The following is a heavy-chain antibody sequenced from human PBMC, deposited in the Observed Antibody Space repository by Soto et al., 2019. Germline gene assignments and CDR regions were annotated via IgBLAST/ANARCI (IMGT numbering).Heavy chain of an antibody. J-gene: IGHJ4*02. Sequence: EVHLVESGGRMVRPGESLRLSCAASGFNFEEYGMTWVRQAPGKGLEWVAGSNWDGDDTGYADSVQGRFTISRDNAKKFLYLQMNSLRVEAAALYFSARGDIAVAVASDYWGQGTLVTVSS. CDR2: SNWDGDDT. CDR1: GFNFEEYG. D-gene: IGHD6-19*01. CDR3: ARGDIAVAVASDY. V-gene: IGHV3-20*04.